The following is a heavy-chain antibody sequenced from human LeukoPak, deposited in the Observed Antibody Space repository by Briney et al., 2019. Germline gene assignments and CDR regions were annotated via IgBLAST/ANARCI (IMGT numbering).Heavy chain of an antibody. D-gene: IGHD4-17*01. J-gene: IGHJ4*02. V-gene: IGHV1-69*13. CDR2: IIPIFGTA. Sequence: ASVKVSCKASGGTFSSYAISWVRQAPGQGLEWMGGIIPIFGTANYAQKFQGRVTITADESTSTAYMELSSLRSEDTAVYYCARVADYGDYYFDYWGQGTLVTVSS. CDR1: GGTFSSYA. CDR3: ARVADYGDYYFDY.